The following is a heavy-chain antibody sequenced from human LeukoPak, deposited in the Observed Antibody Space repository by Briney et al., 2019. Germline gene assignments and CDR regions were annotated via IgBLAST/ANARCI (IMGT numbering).Heavy chain of an antibody. J-gene: IGHJ4*02. CDR3: ARHGSVGSSGFNY. CDR2: ISYSGST. D-gene: IGHD3-22*01. V-gene: IGHV4-39*01. Sequence: SETLSLTCTVSGDSISTDHSYWAWIRQPPGKGLEWFGSISYSGSTFYNPSLMSRATISVDTSKNHFSLRLSSVTAADTAVYYCARHGSVGSSGFNYWGQGTLVTVSS. CDR1: GDSISTDHSY.